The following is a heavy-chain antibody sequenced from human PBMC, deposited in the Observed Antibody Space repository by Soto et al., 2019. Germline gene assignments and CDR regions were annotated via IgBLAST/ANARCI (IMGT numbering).Heavy chain of an antibody. CDR1: GFSFSIYG. CDR2: ISYDGSER. D-gene: IGHD3-10*01. J-gene: IGHJ6*02. V-gene: IGHV3-30*18. CDR3: AKDAVSGSRRVPFNYYGMDV. Sequence: QVQLVESGGGVVQPGRSLRLSCAASGFSFSIYGMHWVRQAPGKGLQWVAAISYDGSERYYADSVKGRFTISRDNSNNTRYLQMTSLRAEDTAVYYCAKDAVSGSRRVPFNYYGMDVWGQGTTVTVSS.